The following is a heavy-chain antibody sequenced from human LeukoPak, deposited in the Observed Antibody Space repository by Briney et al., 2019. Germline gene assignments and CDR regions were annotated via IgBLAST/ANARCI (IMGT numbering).Heavy chain of an antibody. D-gene: IGHD3-22*01. CDR2: IGTTSATI. CDR3: ARRYGRSGYRTSWFDP. V-gene: IGHV3-48*03. Sequence: GGSLRLSCAASGFTFSNSEMNWVRQTPGKGLEWVSYIGTTSATIYYADSVKGRFTVSRDNAENSLYLQMNSLRAEDTAVYYCARRYGRSGYRTSWFDPWGQGTLVTVSS. J-gene: IGHJ5*02. CDR1: GFTFSNSE.